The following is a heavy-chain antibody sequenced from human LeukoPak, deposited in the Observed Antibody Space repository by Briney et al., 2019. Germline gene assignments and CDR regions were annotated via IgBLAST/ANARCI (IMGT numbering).Heavy chain of an antibody. J-gene: IGHJ4*02. CDR1: GFTFSSYW. CDR3: ARDRGESYYDYFDY. CDR2: INSDGSST. Sequence: GGSLRLSCAASGFTFSSYWMHWVRQAPGKGLVWVSRINSDGSSTTYADSVKGRFTISRDNAKNTLYLQMNSLRAEDTAVYYCARDRGESYYDYFDYWGQGALVTVSS. V-gene: IGHV3-74*01. D-gene: IGHD1-26*01.